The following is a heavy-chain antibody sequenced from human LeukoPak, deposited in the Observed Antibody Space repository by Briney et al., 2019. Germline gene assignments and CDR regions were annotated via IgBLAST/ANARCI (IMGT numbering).Heavy chain of an antibody. Sequence: PGGSLRFSCAASGFTFSTYAMHWVRQAPGKGLEWVALISYDGSDEYYADSVQGRFTISRDNLENTLSLQMSNLRPEDTAVYYCAREKRGWYLAYWGQGTQVTVSS. CDR3: AREKRGWYLAY. CDR2: ISYDGSDE. CDR1: GFTFSTYA. V-gene: IGHV3-30*04. D-gene: IGHD6-19*01. J-gene: IGHJ4*02.